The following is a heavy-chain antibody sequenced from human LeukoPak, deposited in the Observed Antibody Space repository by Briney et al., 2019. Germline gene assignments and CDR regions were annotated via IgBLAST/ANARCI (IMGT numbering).Heavy chain of an antibody. D-gene: IGHD6-13*01. CDR3: ARGYYSSSWYFDYYYYYMDV. J-gene: IGHJ6*03. CDR2: ISAYNGNT. V-gene: IGHV1-18*01. CDR1: GYSFTSYG. Sequence: GASVKVSCKASGYSFTSYGISWVRQAPGQGLEWMGWISAYNGNTNHAQKLQGRVTMTTDTSTSTAYMKLRSLRSDDTAVYYCARGYYSSSWYFDYYYYYMDVWGKGTTVTVSS.